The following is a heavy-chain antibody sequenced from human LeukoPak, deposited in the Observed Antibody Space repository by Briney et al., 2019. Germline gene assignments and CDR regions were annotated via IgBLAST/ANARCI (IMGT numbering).Heavy chain of an antibody. CDR3: VKITSVTGGDC. Sequence: GGSLRLSCSASGFTFSAYAMYWVRQAPGKGLEYVSGISNNGGSSFSADSVKGRFTISRDNSKNTLYLQMSSLRAEDTAVYYCVKITSVTGGDCWGQGTRLTVSS. CDR1: GFTFSAYA. V-gene: IGHV3-64D*09. D-gene: IGHD1-1*01. J-gene: IGHJ4*02. CDR2: ISNNGGSS.